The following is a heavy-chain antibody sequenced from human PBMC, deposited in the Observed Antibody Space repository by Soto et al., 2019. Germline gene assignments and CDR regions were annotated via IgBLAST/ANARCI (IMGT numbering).Heavy chain of an antibody. Sequence: PXSLTFTVSGGPISPYDWSWIRQPPGKGLEWIGYIYYSGSTSYNPSLKSRVTISVDTSKNQCSLRLSSVTAADTAVYYCARDRYSSGYWGQGTLVTV. D-gene: IGHD5-18*01. J-gene: IGHJ4*02. CDR2: IYYSGST. CDR3: ARDRYSSGY. V-gene: IGHV4-59*01. CDR1: GGPISPYD.